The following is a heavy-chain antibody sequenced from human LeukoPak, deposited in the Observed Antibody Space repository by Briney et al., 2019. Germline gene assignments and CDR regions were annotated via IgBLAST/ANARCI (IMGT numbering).Heavy chain of an antibody. V-gene: IGHV4-39*07. Sequence: PSETLSLTCTVSGGSISSSSYYWGWIRQPPGKGLEWIGSIYYSGSTYYNPSLKSRVTISVDTSKNQFSLKLSSVTAADTAVYYCARDRWELLDRAFDYWGQGTLVTVSS. CDR2: IYYSGST. J-gene: IGHJ4*02. CDR3: ARDRWELLDRAFDY. CDR1: GGSISSSSYY. D-gene: IGHD1-26*01.